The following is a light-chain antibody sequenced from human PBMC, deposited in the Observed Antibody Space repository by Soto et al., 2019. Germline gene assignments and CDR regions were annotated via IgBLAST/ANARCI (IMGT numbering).Light chain of an antibody. J-gene: IGKJ1*01. CDR2: DAS. Sequence: DSQMPQSPSTLSSSVVDMVPINCRASQSILSWLAWDQPTPGKAPKLLIYDASSLESGVPSRFSGSGSGTEFTLTISRLRPDDSATYYRKQYNSSRTFGQGTKGDIK. CDR1: QSILSW. CDR3: KQYNSSRT. V-gene: IGKV1-5*01.